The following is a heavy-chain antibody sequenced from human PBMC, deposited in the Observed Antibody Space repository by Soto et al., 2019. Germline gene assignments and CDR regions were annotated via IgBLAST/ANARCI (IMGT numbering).Heavy chain of an antibody. Sequence: PGESLKISCQGSGYTFTGYWIGWVRQMSGEGLEWMGIIYPGDSDTRYSPSFRGQVTISADKSLSTAYLQWRSLKASDTALYFCARGITGMSQQYHFDLCGQGTLVTVSS. V-gene: IGHV5-51*01. CDR1: GYTFTGYW. CDR3: ARGITGMSQQYHFDL. D-gene: IGHD1-1*01. J-gene: IGHJ4*02. CDR2: IYPGDSDT.